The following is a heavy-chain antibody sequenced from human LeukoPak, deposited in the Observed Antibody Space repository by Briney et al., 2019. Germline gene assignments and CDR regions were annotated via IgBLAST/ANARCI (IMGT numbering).Heavy chain of an antibody. J-gene: IGHJ6*02. CDR3: ARGSGYPLGYYYGMDV. Sequence: PGGSLRLSCAASGFTFSSYGMHWVRQAPGKGLEWVAVIWYDGSNKYYADSVKGRFTISRDNSKNTLYLQMNSLRAEDAAVYYCARGSGYPLGYYYGMDVWGQGTTVTVSS. CDR2: IWYDGSNK. D-gene: IGHD3-3*01. V-gene: IGHV3-33*01. CDR1: GFTFSSYG.